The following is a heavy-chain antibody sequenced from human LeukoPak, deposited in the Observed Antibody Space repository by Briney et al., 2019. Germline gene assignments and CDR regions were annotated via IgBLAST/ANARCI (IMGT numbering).Heavy chain of an antibody. Sequence: GGSLRLSCAASGFTFSSYSMSWVRQAPGKGLEWVSSISSSSSYIYYADSVKGRFTISRDNAKNSLYLQMNSPRAEDTAVYYCARDPVAGHFDYWGQGTLVTVSS. CDR1: GFTFSSYS. V-gene: IGHV3-21*01. J-gene: IGHJ4*02. CDR3: ARDPVAGHFDY. D-gene: IGHD6-19*01. CDR2: ISSSSSYI.